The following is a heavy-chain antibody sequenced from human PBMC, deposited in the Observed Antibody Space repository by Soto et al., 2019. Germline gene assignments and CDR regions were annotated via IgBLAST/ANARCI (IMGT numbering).Heavy chain of an antibody. V-gene: IGHV1-18*01. D-gene: IGHD3-10*01. Sequence: QVQLVQSGAEVKKPGASVKVSCKASGYTFTSYGISWVRQAPGQGLEWMGWISAYNGNTNYAQKLQGRVTMTTDTSTSTAYRELRSLRSDDTAVYYCAREEEYYYGSGSYYIIDYWGQGTLVTVSS. J-gene: IGHJ4*02. CDR2: ISAYNGNT. CDR1: GYTFTSYG. CDR3: AREEEYYYGSGSYYIIDY.